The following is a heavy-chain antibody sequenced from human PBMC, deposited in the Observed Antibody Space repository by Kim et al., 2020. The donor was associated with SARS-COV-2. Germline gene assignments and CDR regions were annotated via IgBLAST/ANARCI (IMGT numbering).Heavy chain of an antibody. V-gene: IGHV3-15*01. Sequence: KGRFTISRDDSKNTLYLQMNSLKTEDTAVYYCTTEPTGLLWFGELFGFDYWGQGTLVTVSS. CDR3: TTEPTGLLWFGELFGFDY. D-gene: IGHD3-10*01. J-gene: IGHJ4*02.